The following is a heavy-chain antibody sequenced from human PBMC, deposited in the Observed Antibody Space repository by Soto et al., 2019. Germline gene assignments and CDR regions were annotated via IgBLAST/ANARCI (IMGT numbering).Heavy chain of an antibody. J-gene: IGHJ3*01. CDR2: IWYDGSNK. CDR1: GFTFSSYG. V-gene: IGHV3-33*01. D-gene: IGHD2-15*01. Sequence: QVQLVESGGGVVQHGRSLRRSCAASGFTFSSYGMHWVRQAPGKGLEWVAVIWYDGSNKYYADSVKGRFTISRDNSKNSLVLKRRSLRAEDTAVYYCARGGYCSGGSCYDACDFCGHGTTVTVSS. CDR3: ARGGYCSGGSCYDACDF.